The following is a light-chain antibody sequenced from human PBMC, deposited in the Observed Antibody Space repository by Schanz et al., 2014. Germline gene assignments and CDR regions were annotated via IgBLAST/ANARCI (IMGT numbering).Light chain of an antibody. Sequence: QSALTQPPSASGSLGQSVTISCTGTSRNVGAYNYVSWYQHHPGKAPRLMIYKVSQRPSGVPDRFSGSKSGNTASLTVSGLQPEDEADYYCSAYTSSSTLYVFGTGTKVTVL. J-gene: IGLJ1*01. CDR2: KVS. V-gene: IGLV2-8*01. CDR1: SRNVGAYNY. CDR3: SAYTSSSTLYV.